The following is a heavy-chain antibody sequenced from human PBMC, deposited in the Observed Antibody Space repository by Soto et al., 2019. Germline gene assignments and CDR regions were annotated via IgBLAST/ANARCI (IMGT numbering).Heavy chain of an antibody. J-gene: IGHJ4*02. CDR2: ISAYNGNT. CDR3: ARSIVVVTALDY. V-gene: IGHV1-18*01. CDR1: GYTFTSYG. D-gene: IGHD2-21*02. Sequence: ASVKVSCKASGYTFTSYGISWVRQAPGQGLEWMGWISAYNGNTNYAQKIQGRVNMTTDTSTSTAYMELSSLISEDTAVYYCARSIVVVTALDYWGQGTLVTVSS.